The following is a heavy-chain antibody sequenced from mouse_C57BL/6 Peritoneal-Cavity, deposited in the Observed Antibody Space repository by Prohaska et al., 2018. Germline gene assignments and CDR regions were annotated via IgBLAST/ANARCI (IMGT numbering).Heavy chain of an antibody. D-gene: IGHD2-1*01. CDR1: GFTFSGFW. J-gene: IGHJ1*03. V-gene: IGHV11-2*01. CDR2: INSDSSAI. CDR3: MRYGNYWYFDV. Sequence: EVQLLETGGGLVQPGGSRGLSCEGSGFTFSGFWMSWVRQTPGKTLEWIGDINSDSSAINYAPSIKDRFTIFIDNDKGTLYRQMGNGRSEDTATYFCMRYGNYWYFDVWGTGTTVTVSS.